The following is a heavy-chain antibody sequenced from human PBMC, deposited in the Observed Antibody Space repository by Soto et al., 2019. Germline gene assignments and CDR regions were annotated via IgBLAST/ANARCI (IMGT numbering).Heavy chain of an antibody. CDR2: ISSSSSTI. J-gene: IGHJ4*02. D-gene: IGHD3-22*01. V-gene: IGHV3-48*02. Sequence: GGSLRLSCAASGFPFSSYSMNWVRQAPGKGLEWVSYISSSSSTIYYADSVKGRFTISRDNAKNSLYLQMNSLRDEDTAVYYCARVRSSSGYYYIWGQGTLVTVSS. CDR3: ARVRSSSGYYYI. CDR1: GFPFSSYS.